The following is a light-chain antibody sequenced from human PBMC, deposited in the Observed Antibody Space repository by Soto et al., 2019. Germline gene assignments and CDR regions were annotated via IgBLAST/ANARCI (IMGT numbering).Light chain of an antibody. CDR2: DPY. CDR3: QQRHMSPIT. Sequence: EVVLTQSPVTLSLSPGERATLSCRARQSFRGLLAWYQQRHGQAPRLLIYDPYNRDNGIPPRISGSGSGTDFTLTISSLEPEDSAVYYCQQRHMSPITFGQGTRLEIK. J-gene: IGKJ5*01. V-gene: IGKV3-11*01. CDR1: QSFRGL.